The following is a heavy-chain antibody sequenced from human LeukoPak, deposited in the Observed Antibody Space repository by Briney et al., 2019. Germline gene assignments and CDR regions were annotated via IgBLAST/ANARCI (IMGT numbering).Heavy chain of an antibody. D-gene: IGHD6-13*01. Sequence: GGSLRLSCAASGFTFSSYGMHWVRQAPGKGLEWVAFIRYDGSNKYYADSVKGRFTISRDNSKNTLYLQMNSLRAEDTAVYYCAKIIAAAGYYYYYMDVWGKGPRSPSP. V-gene: IGHV3-30*02. CDR3: AKIIAAAGYYYYYMDV. CDR1: GFTFSSYG. CDR2: IRYDGSNK. J-gene: IGHJ6*03.